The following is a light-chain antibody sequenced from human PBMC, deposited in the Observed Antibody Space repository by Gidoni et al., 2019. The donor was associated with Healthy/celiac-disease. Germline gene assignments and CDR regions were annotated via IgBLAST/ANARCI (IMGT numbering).Light chain of an antibody. CDR1: QSISSY. Sequence: DIQMTQSPSSLSASVGDRVTSTCRARQSISSYLNWYQQKPGKAPKLLIYAASSLQSGVPSRFSGSGSGTDFTLTISSLQPEDFATYYFQQSYSTPWTFGQGTKVEIK. J-gene: IGKJ1*01. CDR2: AAS. CDR3: QQSYSTPWT. V-gene: IGKV1-39*01.